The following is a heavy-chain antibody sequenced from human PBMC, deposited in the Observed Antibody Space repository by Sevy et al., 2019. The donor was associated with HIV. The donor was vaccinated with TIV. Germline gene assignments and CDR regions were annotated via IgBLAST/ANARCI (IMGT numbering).Heavy chain of an antibody. D-gene: IGHD5-12*01. J-gene: IGHJ4*02. CDR2: IYYSGST. CDR1: GGSVSSGRYY. CDR3: ARVRGGYSGFGGFDY. V-gene: IGHV4-61*01. Sequence: SETLSVTCTVSGGSVSSGRYYWSWIRQPPGKGLEWIGYIYYSGSTNHNPSLKRRVTISVDTSKNQFSLKLNSVTAADTAAYYCARVRGGYSGFGGFDYRGQGTLVTVSS.